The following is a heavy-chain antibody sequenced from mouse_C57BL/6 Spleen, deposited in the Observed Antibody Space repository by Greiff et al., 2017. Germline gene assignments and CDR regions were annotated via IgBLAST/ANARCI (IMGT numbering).Heavy chain of an antibody. CDR1: GYTFTSYG. CDR3: ARDGKGRGYFDY. V-gene: IGHV1-81*01. J-gene: IGHJ2*01. D-gene: IGHD2-1*01. Sequence: QLQQSGAELARPGASVKLSCKASGYTFTSYGISWVKQRTGQGLEWIGEIYPRSGNTYYNEKFKGKATLTADKSSSTAYMELRSLTSEDSAVYFCARDGKGRGYFDYWGQGTTLTVSS. CDR2: IYPRSGNT.